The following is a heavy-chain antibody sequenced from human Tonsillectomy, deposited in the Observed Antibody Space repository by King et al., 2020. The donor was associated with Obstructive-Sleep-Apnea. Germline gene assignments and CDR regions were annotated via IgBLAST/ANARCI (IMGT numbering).Heavy chain of an antibody. D-gene: IGHD2-21*01. CDR1: GGSFSGYY. Sequence: VQLQQWGAGLLKPSETLSLTCAVYGGSFSGYYWSWIRHPLGKGREWIGEINHSGSTNYNPSLKGRVSISVETSKNQFSLNLSSVTAADTAVYYCARIVRPDAWGQGTTVTVSS. J-gene: IGHJ6*02. CDR2: INHSGST. CDR3: ARIVRPDA. V-gene: IGHV4-34*01.